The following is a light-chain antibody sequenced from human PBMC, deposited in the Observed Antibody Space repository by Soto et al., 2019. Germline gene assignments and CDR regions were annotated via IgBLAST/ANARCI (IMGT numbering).Light chain of an antibody. Sequence: EIVMTQSPSTLSVSPGERATLSCRASQNILSNLAWYQQKPGQAPRLLIYGASTRATGIPVRFSGSGSGTEFTLTINSLEPEDFAVYYCQQRSSWPITFGQGTRLEIK. J-gene: IGKJ5*01. V-gene: IGKV3-15*01. CDR2: GAS. CDR1: QNILSN. CDR3: QQRSSWPIT.